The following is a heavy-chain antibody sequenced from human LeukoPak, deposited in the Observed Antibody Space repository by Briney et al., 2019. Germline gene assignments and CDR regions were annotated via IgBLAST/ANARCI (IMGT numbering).Heavy chain of an antibody. Sequence: GESLNISCKGSGYCFTSYWIGWVRPMPGKGPEWMGIIYPGDSDTRYSPSFQGQVTISADKSISTAYLQWSSLKASDTAMYYCARPSSDYYDSSGYVTWGQGTLVTVSS. CDR2: IYPGDSDT. V-gene: IGHV5-51*01. J-gene: IGHJ5*02. D-gene: IGHD3-22*01. CDR1: GYCFTSYW. CDR3: ARPSSDYYDSSGYVT.